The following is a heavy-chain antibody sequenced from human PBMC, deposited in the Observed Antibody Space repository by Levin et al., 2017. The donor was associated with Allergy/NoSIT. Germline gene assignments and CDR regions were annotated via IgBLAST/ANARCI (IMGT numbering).Heavy chain of an antibody. CDR1: GFIFDNYG. Sequence: GESLKITCAASGFIFDNYGMSWVRQAPGKGLEWVSGINWNGGSTGYADSVKGRFTISRDNAKNSLYLQMNSLGAEDTALYHCARVVYSGSSYYFDYWGQGTLVTVSS. J-gene: IGHJ4*02. CDR3: ARVVYSGSSYYFDY. V-gene: IGHV3-20*01. D-gene: IGHD1-26*01. CDR2: INWNGGST.